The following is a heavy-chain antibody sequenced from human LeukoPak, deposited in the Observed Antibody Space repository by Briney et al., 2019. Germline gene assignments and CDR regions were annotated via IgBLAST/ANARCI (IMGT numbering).Heavy chain of an antibody. J-gene: IGHJ4*02. CDR2: INPNSGGT. CDR3: ARDQSWIQLWSRVYYFDY. Sequence: EASVKVSCKASGYTFTGYYMHWVRQAPGQGLEWMGWINPNSGGTNYAQKFQGRVTMTRDTSISTAYMELSRLRSDDTAVYYCARDQSWIQLWSRVYYFDYWGQGTLVTVSS. V-gene: IGHV1-2*02. CDR1: GYTFTGYY. D-gene: IGHD5-18*01.